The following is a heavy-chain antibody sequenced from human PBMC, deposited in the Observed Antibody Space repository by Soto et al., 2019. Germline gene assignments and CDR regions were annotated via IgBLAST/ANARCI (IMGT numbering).Heavy chain of an antibody. CDR1: GGSISSSSYY. CDR2: IYYSGST. V-gene: IGHV4-39*01. D-gene: IGHD2-15*01. CDR3: ASQTPSVAAFDI. Sequence: SETLSLTCTVSGGSISSSSYYWGWIRQPPGKGLEWIGSIYYSGSTYYNPSLKSRVTISVDTSKNQFSLKLSSVTAADTAVYYCASQTPSVAAFDIWGQGTMVTVSS. J-gene: IGHJ3*02.